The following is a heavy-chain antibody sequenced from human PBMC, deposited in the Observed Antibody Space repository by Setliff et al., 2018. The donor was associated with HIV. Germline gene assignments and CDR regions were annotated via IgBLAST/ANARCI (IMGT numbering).Heavy chain of an antibody. CDR1: GYAFTYYY. CDR2: LNPNGGST. CDR3: ARRVSYASSGYPLGY. V-gene: IGHV1-46*01. D-gene: IGHD3-22*01. Sequence: GASVKVSCKTSGYAFTYYYIHWVRQAPGQGLEWLGTLNPNGGSTTYAQKFQGRVTMTRDTSTNTVYMDLSSLRSDDTALYFCARRVSYASSGYPLGYWGQGTQVTVSS. J-gene: IGHJ4*02.